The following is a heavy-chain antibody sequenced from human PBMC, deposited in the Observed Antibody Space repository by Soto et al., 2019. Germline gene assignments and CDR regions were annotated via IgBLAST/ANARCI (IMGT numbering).Heavy chain of an antibody. D-gene: IGHD2-2*02. V-gene: IGHV3-33*01. CDR2: IWYDGSKD. CDR3: ARDLGIQRWSEGFYNGLDV. J-gene: IGHJ6*02. Sequence: GGSLRLSCEGSGFSFNDYGIHWVRQAPGKGLGWVAAIWYDGSKDYHADSVKGRFTISRSNSKNTLFLQMNDLRVEDTALYYCARDLGIQRWSEGFYNGLDVWGQGTTVTVSS. CDR1: GFSFNDYG.